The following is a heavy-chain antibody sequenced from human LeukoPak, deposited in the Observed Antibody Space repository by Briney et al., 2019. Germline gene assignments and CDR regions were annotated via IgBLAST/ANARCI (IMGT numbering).Heavy chain of an antibody. CDR1: GFTFDDYA. V-gene: IGHV3-43*02. CDR3: AKPWTGYSSSWYFYYFDY. Sequence: PGGSLRLSCAASGFTFDDYAMHWVRQAPGKGLEWVSLISGDGGSTYYADSVKGRFTISRDNGKNSLYLQMNSLRTEDTALYYCAKPWTGYSSSWYFYYFDYWGQGTLVTVSS. D-gene: IGHD6-13*01. CDR2: ISGDGGST. J-gene: IGHJ4*02.